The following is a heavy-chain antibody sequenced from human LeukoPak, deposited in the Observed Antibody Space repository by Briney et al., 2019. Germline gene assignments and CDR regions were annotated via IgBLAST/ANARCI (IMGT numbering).Heavy chain of an antibody. V-gene: IGHV3-23*01. CDR2: IGGGGRNT. J-gene: IGHJ4*02. Sequence: GGSLRLSCAASGFPFSHCDMSWVRQAPGKGLEWVSFIGGGGRNTYYADSVKGRFTISRDNSKNTLYLQMNSLRAEDTAVYYCTRRGSPSGNYYFDYWGQGTLVTVSS. CDR3: TRRGSPSGNYYFDY. D-gene: IGHD1-26*01. CDR1: GFPFSHCD.